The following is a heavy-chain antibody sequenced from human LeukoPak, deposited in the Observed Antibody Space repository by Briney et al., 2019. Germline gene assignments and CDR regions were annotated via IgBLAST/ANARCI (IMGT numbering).Heavy chain of an antibody. CDR2: IHYSGKA. V-gene: IGHV4-31*03. CDR3: ARYRYFDVVTGSLGIDY. Sequence: SQTLSLTCTVSGASISSESDYWSWIRQDPGKGLEWIGYIHYSGKAYYSPSLKRRVSISVDTYKNQFSLRVSSVTAADTAVYYCARYRYFDVVTGSLGIDYWGQGTLVTVSS. D-gene: IGHD3-9*01. CDR1: GASISSESDY. J-gene: IGHJ4*02.